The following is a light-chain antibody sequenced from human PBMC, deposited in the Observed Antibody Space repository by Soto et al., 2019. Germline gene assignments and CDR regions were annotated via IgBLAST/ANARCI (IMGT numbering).Light chain of an antibody. CDR3: QQYDILPLT. Sequence: DIQMTQSPSSLSASVGDTVTITCQASHDISNFVNWYQQKPGKAPKLLLYDASILETGVPSRFSGSGSGRDFTFSISSLQPDDIGTYYCQQYDILPLTFGGGTKVEI. CDR1: HDISNF. CDR2: DAS. J-gene: IGKJ4*01. V-gene: IGKV1-33*01.